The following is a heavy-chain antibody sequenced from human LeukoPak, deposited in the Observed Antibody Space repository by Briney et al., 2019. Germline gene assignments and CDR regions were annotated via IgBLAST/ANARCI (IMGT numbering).Heavy chain of an antibody. D-gene: IGHD6-6*01. V-gene: IGHV3-74*01. CDR2: INSDGSNT. CDR3: AREYSSSRYFDN. J-gene: IGHJ4*02. CDR1: GFSFSSYW. Sequence: GGSLRLSCAASGFSFSSYWMHWVRQAPGKGLVWVSRINSDGSNTNLADSEKGRFTISRDNARNTLYLQMNSLRAEDTAVYYCAREYSSSRYFDNWGQGTLVTVSS.